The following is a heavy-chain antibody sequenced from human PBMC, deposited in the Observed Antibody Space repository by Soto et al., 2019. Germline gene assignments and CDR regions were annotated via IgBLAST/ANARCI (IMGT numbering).Heavy chain of an antibody. J-gene: IGHJ4*02. CDR2: ISPKSGGT. CDR3: ARPPGYISDWYYFDL. CDR1: GYTFIDCY. Sequence: ASVKVSCKSSGYTFIDCYIHWGRQAPGQGFEWMGRISPKSGGTNYAQKFQGRVAMTWDTSLNTAYMELSSLMSEDTAVYYCARPPGYISDWYYFDLWGQGTLVTVSS. D-gene: IGHD6-19*01. V-gene: IGHV1-2*02.